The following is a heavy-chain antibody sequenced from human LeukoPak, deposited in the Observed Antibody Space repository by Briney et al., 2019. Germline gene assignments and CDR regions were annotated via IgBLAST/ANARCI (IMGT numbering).Heavy chain of an antibody. CDR2: ISGSGGST. CDR1: GFTFSSYA. D-gene: IGHD6-6*01. Sequence: GGSLRLSCAASGFTFSSYAMSWVRQAPGKGLEWVSAISGSGGSTYYADSVKGRFTISRDNSKNTLYLQMNSLRAEDTAVYYCAGGIAARGEVDYWGQRTLVTVSS. V-gene: IGHV3-23*01. J-gene: IGHJ4*02. CDR3: AGGIAARGEVDY.